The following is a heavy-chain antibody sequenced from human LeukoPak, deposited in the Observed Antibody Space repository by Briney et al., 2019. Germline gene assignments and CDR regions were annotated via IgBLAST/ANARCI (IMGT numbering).Heavy chain of an antibody. D-gene: IGHD3-10*01. CDR2: IYHVGST. V-gene: IGHV4-4*02. CDR1: GASINSRNW. CDR3: ARDRFGSGTAFDY. Sequence: PSGTLSLTCAVSGASINSRNWWSWVRQPPGKGLEWIGEIYHVGSTNYNPSLKSRVTISVDTTKNQFSLKLSSVTAADTAVYYCARDRFGSGTAFDYWGQGALVTVSS. J-gene: IGHJ4*02.